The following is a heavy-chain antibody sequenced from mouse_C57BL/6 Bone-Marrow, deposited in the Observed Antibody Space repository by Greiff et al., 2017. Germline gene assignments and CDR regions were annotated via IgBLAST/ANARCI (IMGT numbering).Heavy chain of an antibody. CDR1: GYTFTSYW. V-gene: IGHV1-64*01. D-gene: IGHD3-3*01. CDR2: IHPNSGST. Sequence: QVQLQQPGAELVKPGASVKLSCKASGYTFTSYWMHWVKQRPGQGLEWIGMIHPNSGSTNYNEKFKSKATLTVDKSSSTAYMQLSSLTSEDSAVYYCAREEGAEDYFDYWGQGTTLTVSS. CDR3: AREEGAEDYFDY. J-gene: IGHJ2*01.